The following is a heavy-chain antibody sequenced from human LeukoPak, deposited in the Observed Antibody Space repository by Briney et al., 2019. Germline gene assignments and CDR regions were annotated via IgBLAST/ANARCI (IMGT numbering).Heavy chain of an antibody. Sequence: HPGGSLRLSCAASGFTFSSYGMHWVRQAPGKGLEWVAVISYDGSNKYYADSVKGRFTISRDNSKNTLYLQMNSLRAEDTAVYYCAKCYDSKVCYFDYWGQGTLVTVSS. CDR2: ISYDGSNK. D-gene: IGHD3-22*01. CDR3: AKCYDSKVCYFDY. CDR1: GFTFSSYG. J-gene: IGHJ4*02. V-gene: IGHV3-30*18.